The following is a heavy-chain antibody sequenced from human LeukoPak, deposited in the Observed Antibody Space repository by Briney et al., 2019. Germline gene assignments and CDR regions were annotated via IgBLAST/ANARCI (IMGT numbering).Heavy chain of an antibody. Sequence: ASVKVSCKASGYTFTNYGINWVRQAPGQGLEWMGGISTYNGNTDYAQKFQGRVTMTTDTSTSTAYMELRSLRSDDTAVYYCARESSAAMAPYLDYWGQGTLVAVSS. V-gene: IGHV1-18*01. CDR1: GYTFTNYG. CDR3: ARESSAAMAPYLDY. CDR2: ISTYNGNT. D-gene: IGHD5-18*01. J-gene: IGHJ4*02.